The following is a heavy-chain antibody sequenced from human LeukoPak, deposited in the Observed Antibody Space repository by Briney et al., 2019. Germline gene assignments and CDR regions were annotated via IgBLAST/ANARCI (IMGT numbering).Heavy chain of an antibody. J-gene: IGHJ5*02. V-gene: IGHV1-8*01. CDR3: ARDLAAAGTRYNWFDP. CDR1: GYTFTRYD. D-gene: IGHD6-13*01. CDR2: MNPNRCNT. Sequence: ASVNVSCKASGYTFTRYDINWVRQATGQGLDWMGWMNPNRCNTGYAQKFQGRVTMTRNTSISTAYMELSSLRSEDTAVYYCARDLAAAGTRYNWFDPWGQGTLVTVSS.